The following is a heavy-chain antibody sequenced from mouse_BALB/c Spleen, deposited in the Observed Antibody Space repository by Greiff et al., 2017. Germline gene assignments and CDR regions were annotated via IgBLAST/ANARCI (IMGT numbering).Heavy chain of an antibody. Sequence: VQLQQSGAELAKPGASVKMSCKASGYTFTSYWMHWVKQRPGQGLEWIGYINPSTGYTEYNQKFKDKATLTADKSSSTAYMQLSSLTSEDSAVYYCARSYGYNYYAMDYWGQGTSVTVSS. V-gene: IGHV1-7*01. D-gene: IGHD2-14*01. CDR2: INPSTGYT. CDR3: ARSYGYNYYAMDY. J-gene: IGHJ4*01. CDR1: GYTFTSYW.